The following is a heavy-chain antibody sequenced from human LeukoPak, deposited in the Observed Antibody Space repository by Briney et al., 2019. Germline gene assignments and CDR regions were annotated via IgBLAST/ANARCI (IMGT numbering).Heavy chain of an antibody. Sequence: GASVKVSCKASGYTFTGYYMHWVRQAPGQGLEWMGWFNPNSGGTNYAQKFQGRVTMTRDTSISTAYMELSRLRSDDTAVYYCARVATIFGVVIFPNWFDPWGQGTLVTVSS. D-gene: IGHD3-3*01. V-gene: IGHV1-2*02. CDR2: FNPNSGGT. CDR3: ARVATIFGVVIFPNWFDP. J-gene: IGHJ5*02. CDR1: GYTFTGYY.